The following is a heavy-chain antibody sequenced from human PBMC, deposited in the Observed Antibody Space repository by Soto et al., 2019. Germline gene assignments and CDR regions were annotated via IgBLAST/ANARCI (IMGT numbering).Heavy chain of an antibody. Sequence: SETLSLTCTVSGDSINHDYWSWFRQPPGKRPEWIGYIYYTGSTTYNPSLESRVTMSVDTSRNQFSLKLSSVNAADTAVYYCAKYRRTVADGFTLDYWGRGTLVTVSS. CDR3: AKYRRTVADGFTLDY. V-gene: IGHV4-59*01. D-gene: IGHD4-4*01. CDR1: GDSINHDY. CDR2: IYYTGST. J-gene: IGHJ4*02.